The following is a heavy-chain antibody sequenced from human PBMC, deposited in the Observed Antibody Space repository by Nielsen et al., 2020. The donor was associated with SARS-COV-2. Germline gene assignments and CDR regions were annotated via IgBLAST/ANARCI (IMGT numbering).Heavy chain of an antibody. J-gene: IGHJ4*02. D-gene: IGHD1-26*01. CDR1: GFTFTNYA. CDR3: ARETIDHTSSFIDF. V-gene: IGHV3-30*04. CDR2: ISYDGTE. Sequence: GESLKISCAASGFTFTNYAIHWVRQDPGKGLQWMTIISYDGTEHYADSVKGRFTISRDNSKNTVYLQMNNLKVEDTAVYFCARETIDHTSSFIDFWGQGTLVTVSS.